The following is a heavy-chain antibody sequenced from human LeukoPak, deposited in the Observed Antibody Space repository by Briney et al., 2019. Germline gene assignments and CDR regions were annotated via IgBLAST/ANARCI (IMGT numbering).Heavy chain of an antibody. V-gene: IGHV1-69*04. J-gene: IGHJ4*02. D-gene: IGHD3-22*01. CDR1: GGTFSSYA. Sequence: SVKVSCKASGGTFSSYAISWVRQAPGQGLEWMGRIIPILGIANYAQKFQGRVTITADKSTSTAYMGLSSLRSEDTAVYYCARARYDSSGYSRSPFDYWGQGTLVTVSS. CDR3: ARARYDSSGYSRSPFDY. CDR2: IIPILGIA.